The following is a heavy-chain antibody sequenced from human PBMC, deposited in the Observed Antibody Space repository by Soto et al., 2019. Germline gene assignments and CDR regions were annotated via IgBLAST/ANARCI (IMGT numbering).Heavy chain of an antibody. CDR2: ISYDGSNK. D-gene: IGHD1-7*01. CDR3: ANLFPSPPKWNYPPVHDY. V-gene: IGHV3-30*18. CDR1: GFTFSSYG. J-gene: IGHJ4*02. Sequence: GGSLRLSCAASGFTFSSYGMHWVRQAPGKGLEWVAVISYDGSNKYYADSVKGRFTISRDNSKNTLYLQMNSLRAEDTAVYYCANLFPSPPKWNYPPVHDYWGQGTLVTVSS.